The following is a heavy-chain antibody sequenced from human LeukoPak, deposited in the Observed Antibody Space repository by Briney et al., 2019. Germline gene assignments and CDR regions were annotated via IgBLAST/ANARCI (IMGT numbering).Heavy chain of an antibody. CDR1: GYSISSGYF. Sequence: SETLSLTCAVSGYSISSGYFWVWIRQPPGKGLEWIGSIYHTGATYYNPSLRSPVTISVDTSKNQFSLELNSMTAADTAVYYCARDLGLTISDNWFDPWGQGTLVTVSS. CDR2: IYHTGAT. D-gene: IGHD3-9*01. CDR3: ARDLGLTISDNWFDP. V-gene: IGHV4-38-2*02. J-gene: IGHJ5*02.